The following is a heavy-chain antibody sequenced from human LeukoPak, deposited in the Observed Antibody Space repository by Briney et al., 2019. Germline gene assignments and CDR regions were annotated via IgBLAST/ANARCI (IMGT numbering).Heavy chain of an antibody. Sequence: GGSLRLSCAASGFTFSSHGMHWVRQAPGKGLEWVAVISYDGSNKYYADAVKGRFTISRDNSKNTLYLQMNSLRAEDTAVYFCAKRGVVIRVILVGFHKEAYYFDSWGQGALVTVSS. CDR2: ISYDGSNK. CDR1: GFTFSSHG. CDR3: AKRGVVIRVILVGFHKEAYYFDS. J-gene: IGHJ4*02. V-gene: IGHV3-30*18. D-gene: IGHD3-22*01.